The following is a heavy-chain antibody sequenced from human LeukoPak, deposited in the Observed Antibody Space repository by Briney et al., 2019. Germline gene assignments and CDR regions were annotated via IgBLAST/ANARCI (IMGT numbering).Heavy chain of an antibody. CDR2: IDSSESS. Sequence: SETLSLTCTVSGDSISTYYWSWIRQPPGEGLEWIGYIDSSESSYYNPSLKSRVTILVDTSKNQFSLKLRSVTAADTAAYYCARVRSYYGSVTGKSYYFDSWGQGTLVTVSS. V-gene: IGHV4-59*01. CDR3: ARVRSYYGSVTGKSYYFDS. D-gene: IGHD3-10*01. J-gene: IGHJ4*02. CDR1: GDSISTYY.